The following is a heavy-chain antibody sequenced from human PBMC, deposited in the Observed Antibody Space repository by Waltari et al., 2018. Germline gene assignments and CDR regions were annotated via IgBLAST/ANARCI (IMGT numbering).Heavy chain of an antibody. J-gene: IGHJ4*02. Sequence: QVQLQESGPGLVTPSETLSLTCTVSGYSISSGYYWGWIRQPPGKGLEWIGSIYHSGSTYYNPSLKSRVTISVDTSKNQFSLKLSSVTAADTAVYYCARGDTDYWGQGTLVIVSS. CDR2: IYHSGST. V-gene: IGHV4-38-2*02. D-gene: IGHD2-21*02. CDR3: ARGDTDY. CDR1: GYSISSGYY.